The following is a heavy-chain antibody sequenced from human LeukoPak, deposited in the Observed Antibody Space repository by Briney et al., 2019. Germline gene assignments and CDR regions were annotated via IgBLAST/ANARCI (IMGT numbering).Heavy chain of an antibody. D-gene: IGHD2-2*01. CDR3: ARVGKDIVVVPAASSYWYFDL. CDR1: GFTFSSYS. V-gene: IGHV3-21*01. Sequence: GGSLRLSCAASGFTFSSYSMNWVRQAPGKGLEWVSSISSSSSYTYYADSVKGRFTISRDNSKNTLYLQMNSLRAEDTAVYYCARVGKDIVVVPAASSYWYFDLWGRGTLVTVSS. CDR2: ISSSSSYT. J-gene: IGHJ2*01.